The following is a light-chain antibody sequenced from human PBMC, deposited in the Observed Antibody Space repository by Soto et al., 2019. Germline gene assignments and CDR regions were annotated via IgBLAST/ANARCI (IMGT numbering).Light chain of an antibody. CDR1: QSISTW. V-gene: IGKV1-5*03. CDR2: KAS. Sequence: DIQMTQSPSALSASVGDRVTITCRASQSISTWLAWYQQKPGKAPKLLIYKASSLEGGVPSRFSGSGSGTEFNITISSRHPDVFAPYYRKKYNPYPLTSGG. J-gene: IGKJ4*01. CDR3: KKYNPYPLT.